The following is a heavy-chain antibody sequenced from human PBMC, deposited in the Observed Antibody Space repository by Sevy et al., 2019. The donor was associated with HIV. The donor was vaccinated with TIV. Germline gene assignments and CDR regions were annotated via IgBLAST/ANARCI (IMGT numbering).Heavy chain of an antibody. CDR1: GFTFSSYS. D-gene: IGHD2-2*01. CDR3: ARGSGIVVVPGALYYYGMDV. Sequence: GGSLRLSCAASGFTFSSYSMNWVRQAPGKGLEWVSSISSSSSYIYYADSVKGRFTISRDNAKNSLYLQMNSLRAEDTAVYYCARGSGIVVVPGALYYYGMDVWGQGTTVTVSS. V-gene: IGHV3-21*01. CDR2: ISSSSSYI. J-gene: IGHJ6*02.